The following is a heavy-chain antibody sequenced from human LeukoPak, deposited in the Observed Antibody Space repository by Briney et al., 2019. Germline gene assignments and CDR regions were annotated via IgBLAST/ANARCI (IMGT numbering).Heavy chain of an antibody. CDR1: GFTFSSYA. CDR2: TSYDGSNK. D-gene: IGHD3-10*01. V-gene: IGHV3-30*04. Sequence: PGRSLRLSCAASGFTFSSYAMHWVRQAPGKGLEWEAVTSYDGSNKYYADSVKGRFTISRDNSKNTLYLQMNSLRAEDTAVYYCARVKGYYGSGSYVFDPWGQGTLVTVSS. J-gene: IGHJ5*02. CDR3: ARVKGYYGSGSYVFDP.